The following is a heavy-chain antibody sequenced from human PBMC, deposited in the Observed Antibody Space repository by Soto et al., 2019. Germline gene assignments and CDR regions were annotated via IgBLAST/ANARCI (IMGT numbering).Heavy chain of an antibody. J-gene: IGHJ6*02. CDR2: IKSKTDGGTT. D-gene: IGHD6-13*01. CDR3: TTPAYSSSWYVSYYYYYGMDV. CDR1: GFTFSNAW. Sequence: GGSLRLSCAASGFTFSNAWMNWVRQAPGKGLEWVGRIKSKTDGGTTDYAAPVKGRFTISRDDSKNTLYLQMNSLKTEDTAVYYCTTPAYSSSWYVSYYYYYGMDVWGQGTTVTVSS. V-gene: IGHV3-15*07.